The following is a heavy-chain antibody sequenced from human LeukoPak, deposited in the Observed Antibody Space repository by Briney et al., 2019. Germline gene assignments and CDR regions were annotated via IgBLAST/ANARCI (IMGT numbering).Heavy chain of an antibody. CDR3: ARGGSGTYTSYYYMDV. Sequence: SETLSLTCTVSGYSISSGYYWAWIRQPPGKGLEWIGYIYHSGSTNYNPSLKSRVTISVDTSKNQFSLKLSSVTAADTAVYYCARGGSGTYTSYYYMDVWGKGTTVTVSS. J-gene: IGHJ6*03. CDR2: IYHSGST. V-gene: IGHV4-38-2*02. D-gene: IGHD3-10*01. CDR1: GYSISSGYY.